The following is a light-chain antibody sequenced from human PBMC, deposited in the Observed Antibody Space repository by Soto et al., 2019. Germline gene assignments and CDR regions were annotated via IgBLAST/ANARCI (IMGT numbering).Light chain of an antibody. CDR2: DAS. J-gene: IGKJ1*01. CDR3: QQYDTYSRT. V-gene: IGKV1-5*01. Sequence: DIQMTQSPSTLSGSVGDRVTITCRASQSFSGTLAWYQQKKRKAPKLLIYDASSLERGVASRFRGSGSGTEFTLTISRLQPDDFATYYCQQYDTYSRTFGQGTKVDIK. CDR1: QSFSGT.